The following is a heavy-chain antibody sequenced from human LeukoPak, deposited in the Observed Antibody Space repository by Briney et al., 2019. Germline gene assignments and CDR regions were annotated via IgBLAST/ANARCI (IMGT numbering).Heavy chain of an antibody. CDR2: ISSSSSTI. Sequence: GGSLRLSCAASGFTFSSYSMNWVRQAPGKGLEWVSYISSSSSTIYYADSVKGRFTISRDNAKNSLYLQMNSLRAEDTAVYYCARDQGWWELPLNWFDPWGQGTLVTVSS. CDR3: ARDQGWWELPLNWFDP. V-gene: IGHV3-48*04. CDR1: GFTFSSYS. D-gene: IGHD1-26*01. J-gene: IGHJ5*02.